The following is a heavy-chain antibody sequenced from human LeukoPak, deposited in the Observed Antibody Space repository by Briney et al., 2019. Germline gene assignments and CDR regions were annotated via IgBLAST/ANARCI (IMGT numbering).Heavy chain of an antibody. D-gene: IGHD3-10*01. CDR1: VGTFSSYA. Sequence: SVKVSCKASVGTFSSYAISWVRQAPGQGLEWMGGIIPIFGTANYAQKFQGRVTITADESTSTAYMELSSLRSEDTAVYYCAREVRAIPSWFDPWGQGTLVTVSS. CDR2: IIPIFGTA. CDR3: AREVRAIPSWFDP. J-gene: IGHJ5*02. V-gene: IGHV1-69*01.